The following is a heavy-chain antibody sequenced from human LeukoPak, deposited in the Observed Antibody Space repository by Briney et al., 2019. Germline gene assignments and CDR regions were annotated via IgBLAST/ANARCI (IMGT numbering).Heavy chain of an antibody. CDR3: ARDHTYYYDSSGEKDAFDI. V-gene: IGHV1-69*05. D-gene: IGHD3-22*01. CDR2: IIPIFGTA. CDR1: GGTFSSYA. J-gene: IGHJ3*02. Sequence: ASVKVSCKASGGTFSSYAISWVRQAPGQGLEWMGGIIPIFGTANYAQKFQGRVTITTDESTSTAYMELSSLRSEDTAVYYCARDHTYYYDSSGEKDAFDIWGQGTMVTVSS.